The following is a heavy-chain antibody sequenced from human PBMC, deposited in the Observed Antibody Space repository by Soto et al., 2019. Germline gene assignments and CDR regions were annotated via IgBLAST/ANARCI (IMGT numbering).Heavy chain of an antibody. Sequence: SETLSLTCTVSGGSISSGGYYWSWIRQHPGKGLEWIGYIYYSGSTYYNPSLKSRVTISVDTSKNQFSLKLSSVTAADTAVYYCARALWEVGGAFDIWGQGTMVTVSS. CDR3: ARALWEVGGAFDI. D-gene: IGHD1-26*01. V-gene: IGHV4-31*03. CDR2: IYYSGST. J-gene: IGHJ3*02. CDR1: GGSISSGGYY.